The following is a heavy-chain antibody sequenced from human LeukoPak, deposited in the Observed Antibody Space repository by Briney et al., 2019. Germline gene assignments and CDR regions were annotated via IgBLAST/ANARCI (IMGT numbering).Heavy chain of an antibody. Sequence: SETLSLTCTVSGGSINSYYWSWIRQPPGKGLEWIGYIYYSGSTNYNPSLKSRVTISVDTSKNQFSLKLSSVTAADTAVYYCASRIQLWTNPQNYYYGMDVWGQGTTVTVSS. J-gene: IGHJ6*02. D-gene: IGHD5-18*01. CDR2: IYYSGST. CDR3: ASRIQLWTNPQNYYYGMDV. CDR1: GGSINSYY. V-gene: IGHV4-59*08.